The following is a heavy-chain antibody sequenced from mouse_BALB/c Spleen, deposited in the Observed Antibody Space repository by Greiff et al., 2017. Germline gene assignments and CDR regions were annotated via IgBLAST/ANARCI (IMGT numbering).Heavy chain of an antibody. Sequence: VKLMESGPGLVQPSQSLSITCTVSGFSLTSYGVHWVRQSPGKGLEWLGVIWSGGSTDYNAAFISRLSISKDNSKSQVFFKMNSLQANDTAIYYCARGGYGGAMDYWGQGTSVTVSS. CDR2: IWSGGST. CDR3: ARGGYGGAMDY. CDR1: GFSLTSYG. V-gene: IGHV2-2*02. D-gene: IGHD2-14*01. J-gene: IGHJ4*01.